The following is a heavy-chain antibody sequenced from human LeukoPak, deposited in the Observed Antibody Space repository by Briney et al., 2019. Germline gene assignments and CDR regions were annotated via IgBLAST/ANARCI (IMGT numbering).Heavy chain of an antibody. J-gene: IGHJ5*02. CDR3: ARDRRALRSDYYDSSGRRTNWFDP. D-gene: IGHD3-22*01. CDR2: INPNSGGT. V-gene: IGHV1-2*06. CDR1: GYTFTGYY. Sequence: GASVKVSCKASGYTFTGYYMHCVRQAPGQGLEWMGRINPNSGGTNYAQKFQGRVTMTRDTSISTAYMELSRLRSDDTAVYYCARDRRALRSDYYDSSGRRTNWFDPWGQGTLVTVSS.